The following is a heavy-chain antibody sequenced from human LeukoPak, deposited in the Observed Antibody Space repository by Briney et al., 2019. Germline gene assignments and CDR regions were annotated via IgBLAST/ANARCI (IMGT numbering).Heavy chain of an antibody. CDR2: IRYDGSNK. J-gene: IGHJ6*03. CDR1: GFTFSSYG. CDR3: AKEDSFGYYYMDV. Sequence: GGSLRLSCAASGFTFSSYGMNWVRQAPGKGLEWVAVIRYDGSNKYYADSVKGRFTISRDNSKNTLYLQMHSLRAEDTAVYYCAKEDSFGYYYMDVWGKGTTVTVSS. D-gene: IGHD3-22*01. V-gene: IGHV3-30*02.